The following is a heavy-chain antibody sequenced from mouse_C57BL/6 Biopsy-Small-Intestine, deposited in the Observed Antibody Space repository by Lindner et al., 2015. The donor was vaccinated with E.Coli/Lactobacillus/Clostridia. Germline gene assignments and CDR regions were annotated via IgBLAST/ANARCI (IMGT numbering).Heavy chain of an antibody. CDR3: ARLLYYFDY. CDR2: INTTSGYI. V-gene: IGHV1-4*01. J-gene: IGHJ2*01. CDR1: GYTFTTYT. Sequence: VQLQESGAELARPGASVKMSCKASGYTFTTYTMHWVKQRPGQGLEWIGYINTTSGYINYNQKFKDKATLTADKSSSTAYMQLSSLTSEDSAVYYCARLLYYFDYWGQGTTLTVSS. D-gene: IGHD1-1*01.